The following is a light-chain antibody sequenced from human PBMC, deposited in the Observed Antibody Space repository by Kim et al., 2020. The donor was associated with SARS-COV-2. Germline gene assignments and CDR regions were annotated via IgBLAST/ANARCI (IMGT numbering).Light chain of an antibody. CDR3: QQYNNWPKMYT. J-gene: IGKJ2*01. CDR1: QSVSSN. V-gene: IGKV3-15*01. Sequence: EIVMTQSPVTLSVSPGERATLSCRASQSVSSNLAWYQQKPGQAPRLLIYGASTRATGFPARFSGSGSGTEFTLTISSLQSEDFAVYYCQQYNNWPKMYTFGQGTKLEI. CDR2: GAS.